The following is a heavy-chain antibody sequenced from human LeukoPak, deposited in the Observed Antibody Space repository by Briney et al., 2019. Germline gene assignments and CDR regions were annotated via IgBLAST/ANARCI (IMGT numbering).Heavy chain of an antibody. V-gene: IGHV1-18*01. J-gene: IGHJ1*01. CDR1: GYTFSSYG. CDR3: ARDLRLGEFSLRYLQH. D-gene: IGHD3-16*02. Sequence: ASVQVSCKASGYTFSSYGISWVRQAPGQGLEWMGWSSIKTANTNYAQKFQGRFTMTTDTSTSTAYMELTSLRSDDTAVYYCARDLRLGEFSLRYLQHWGQGTLVTVSS. CDR2: SSIKTANT.